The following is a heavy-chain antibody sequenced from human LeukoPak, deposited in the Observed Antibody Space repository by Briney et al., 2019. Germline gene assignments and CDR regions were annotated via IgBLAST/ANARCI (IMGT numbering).Heavy chain of an antibody. J-gene: IGHJ4*02. CDR1: GFTSNMYW. V-gene: IGHV3-7*01. CDR3: ARDAGYGGNSDY. Sequence: GGSLRLSCAASGFTSNMYWMTWVRQAPGKGLXXXXYINKDGSDKYYVDSVKGRFTVSRDNAKNSLYLQMNSLRAEDTAVYYCARDAGYGGNSDYWGQGTLVTVSS. D-gene: IGHD4-23*01. CDR2: INKDGSDK.